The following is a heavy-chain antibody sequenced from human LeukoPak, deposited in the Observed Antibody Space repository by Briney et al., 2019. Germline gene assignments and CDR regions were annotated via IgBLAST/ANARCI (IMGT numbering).Heavy chain of an antibody. V-gene: IGHV4-4*07. CDR1: GGSISSYY. J-gene: IGHJ4*02. Sequence: SETLSLTCTVSGGSISSYYWSWIRQPPGKGLEWIGRIYTSGSTNYNPSLKSRVTMSVDTSKNQFSLKLSSVTAADTAVYYCARVPYDFWSGYYVAFDYWGQGTLVTVSS. CDR3: ARVPYDFWSGYYVAFDY. CDR2: IYTSGST. D-gene: IGHD3-3*01.